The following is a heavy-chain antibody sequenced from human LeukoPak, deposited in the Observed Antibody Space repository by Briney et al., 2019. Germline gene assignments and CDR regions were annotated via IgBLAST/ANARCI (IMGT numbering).Heavy chain of an antibody. J-gene: IGHJ6*02. CDR1: GGSISSYY. CDR3: ARVSPAYYGMDV. Sequence: SETLSLTCTVSGGSISSYYWSWIRQPPGKGLEWIVYIYYSGSTNYNPSLKSRVTISVDTSKNQFSLKLSSVTAADTAVYYCARVSPAYYGMDVWGQGTTVTVSS. V-gene: IGHV4-59*01. CDR2: IYYSGST.